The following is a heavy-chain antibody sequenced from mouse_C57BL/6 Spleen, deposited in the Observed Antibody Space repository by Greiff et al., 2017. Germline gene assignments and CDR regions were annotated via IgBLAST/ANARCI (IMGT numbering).Heavy chain of an antibody. D-gene: IGHD1-3*01. CDR2: INPNYGPT. CDR3: ARGSGCFYFDY. Sequence: VPLQQSGPELLKPSPSVKISCTVSGYSFTDYTMNLVKQRNAKSLEWIGVINPNYGPTSYNQKFKGKATLTVDQSSSTAYMQLNSLTSEDSAVYDCARGSGCFYFDYWGQGTTHTVS. V-gene: IGHV1-39*01. CDR1: GYSFTDYT. J-gene: IGHJ2*01.